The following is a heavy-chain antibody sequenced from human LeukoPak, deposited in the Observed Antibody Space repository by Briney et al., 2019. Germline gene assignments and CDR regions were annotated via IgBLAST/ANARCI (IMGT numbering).Heavy chain of an antibody. V-gene: IGHV4-61*02. J-gene: IGHJ2*01. D-gene: IGHD6-19*01. CDR1: GGSISSGSYY. CDR3: AREWWGGQWLEQGNDWYFDL. Sequence: SETLSLTCTVSGGSISSGSYYWSWIRQPAGKGLEWIGRIYTSGSTNYNPSLKSRVTISVDTSKNQFSLKLSSVTAADTAVYYCAREWWGGQWLEQGNDWYFDLWGRGTLVTVSS. CDR2: IYTSGST.